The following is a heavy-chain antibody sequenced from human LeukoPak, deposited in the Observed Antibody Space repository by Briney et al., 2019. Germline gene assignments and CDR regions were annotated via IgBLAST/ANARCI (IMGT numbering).Heavy chain of an antibody. CDR2: ISGSGGST. J-gene: IGHJ6*02. Sequence: GGSLRLSCAASGFTFNAYAMTWGRQAPGKGLEWVSAISGSGGSTYYADSVKGRFTISRDNSKNTLYLQMNSLRAEDTAVYYCAKDGYSSGWYYGMDVWGQGTTVTVSS. D-gene: IGHD6-19*01. CDR3: AKDGYSSGWYYGMDV. V-gene: IGHV3-23*01. CDR1: GFTFNAYA.